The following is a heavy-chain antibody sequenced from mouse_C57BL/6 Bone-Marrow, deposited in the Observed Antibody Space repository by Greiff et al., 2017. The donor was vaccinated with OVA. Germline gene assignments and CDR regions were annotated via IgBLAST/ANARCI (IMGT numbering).Heavy chain of an antibody. CDR2: IWSGGST. CDR3: ARNRLYDYDDYYAMDY. Sequence: QVQLKESGPGLVQPSQSLSITCTVSGFSLTSYGVHWVRQSPGKGLEWLGVIWSGGSTDYNAAFISRLSISKDNSKSQVFFKMNSLQADDTAIYYCARNRLYDYDDYYAMDYWGQGTSGTVSS. CDR1: GFSLTSYG. J-gene: IGHJ4*01. V-gene: IGHV2-2*01. D-gene: IGHD2-4*01.